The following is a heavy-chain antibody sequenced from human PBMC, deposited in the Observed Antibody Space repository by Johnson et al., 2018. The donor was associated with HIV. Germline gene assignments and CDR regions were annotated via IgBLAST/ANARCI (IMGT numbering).Heavy chain of an antibody. CDR2: IWYDGSST. V-gene: IGHV3-33*01. CDR3: ARGRPSGSHDAFDI. Sequence: QVQLVESGGGLVQPGGSLRLSCAASGFNFSKFGMHWVRQAPGKGLQWVAVIWYDGSSTYFADSVKGRFTISRDNSKNTLYLQMNSLRAEDTAVYYCARGRPSGSHDAFDIWGQGTMVTVSS. D-gene: IGHD3-22*01. CDR1: GFNFSKFG. J-gene: IGHJ3*02.